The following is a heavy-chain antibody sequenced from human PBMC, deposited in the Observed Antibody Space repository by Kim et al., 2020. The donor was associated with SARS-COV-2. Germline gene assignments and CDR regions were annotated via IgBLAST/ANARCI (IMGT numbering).Heavy chain of an antibody. CDR1: GFTVSSNY. CDR2: IYSGGST. V-gene: IGHV3-66*01. D-gene: IGHD3-22*01. CDR3: ARDRLYYYDSSGAFDI. J-gene: IGHJ3*02. Sequence: GGSLRLSCAASGFTVSSNYMSWVRQAPGKGLEWVSVIYSGGSTYYADSVKGRFTISRDNSKNTLYLQMNSLRAEDTAVYYCARDRLYYYDSSGAFDIWGQGTMVTVSS.